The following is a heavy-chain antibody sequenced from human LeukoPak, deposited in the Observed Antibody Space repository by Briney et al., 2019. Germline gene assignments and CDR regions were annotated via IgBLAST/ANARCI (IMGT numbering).Heavy chain of an antibody. J-gene: IGHJ6*03. V-gene: IGHV4-34*01. CDR2: INHSGST. CDR1: GGSFSGYY. Sequence: SETLSLTCAVYGGSFSGYYWRWIRQPPGKGLEWIGEINHSGSTNYNPSLKSRVTISVDTSKNQFSLKLSSVTAADTAVYYCARGWVTMVRGVIIKDYYYYMDVWGKGTTVTVSS. D-gene: IGHD3-10*01. CDR3: ARGWVTMVRGVIIKDYYYYMDV.